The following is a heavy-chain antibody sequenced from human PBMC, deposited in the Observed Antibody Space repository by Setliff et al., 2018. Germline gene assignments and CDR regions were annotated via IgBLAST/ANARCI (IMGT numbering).Heavy chain of an antibody. D-gene: IGHD6-19*01. J-gene: IGHJ2*01. CDR2: MYTSGST. Sequence: PSETLSLTCSVSGGSISSGSDYWTWIRQPAGKGLEWIGHMYTSGSTNYNPSLKSRVTISVDTSKNQFSLELSSVTAADTAVYYCARSRTIAVKGGVFAVWGRGTLVTVSS. CDR1: GGSISSGSDY. CDR3: ARSRTIAVKGGVFAV. V-gene: IGHV4-61*09.